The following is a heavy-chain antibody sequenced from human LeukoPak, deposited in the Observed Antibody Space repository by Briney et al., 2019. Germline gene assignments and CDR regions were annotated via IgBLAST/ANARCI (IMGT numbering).Heavy chain of an antibody. J-gene: IGHJ4*02. D-gene: IGHD3-10*01. Sequence: SQTLSLTCTVSGGSISSGSYDWSWIRQHPGNGLEWIGYISYTGSTTYNSSLKSRVTISLDTSQNQFSLKLTSVTPADTAVYYCAKTAKYYYGSETYYFFEYWGQGTLVTVSS. CDR3: AKTAKYYYGSETYYFFEY. CDR1: GGSISSGSYD. V-gene: IGHV4-61*01. CDR2: ISYTGST.